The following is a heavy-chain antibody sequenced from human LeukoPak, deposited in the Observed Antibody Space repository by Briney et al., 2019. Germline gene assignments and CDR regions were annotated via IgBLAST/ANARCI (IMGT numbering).Heavy chain of an antibody. CDR2: ISAYNGNT. J-gene: IGHJ4*02. D-gene: IGHD3-9*01. V-gene: IGHV1-18*01. Sequence: ASVKVSCKASGYTFTSYGISWVRQAPGQGLEWMGWISAYNGNTNYAQKLQGRVTMTTDTFTSTAYMELRSLRSDDTAVYYCARERETAYDILTGGDFDYWGQGTLVTVSS. CDR1: GYTFTSYG. CDR3: ARERETAYDILTGGDFDY.